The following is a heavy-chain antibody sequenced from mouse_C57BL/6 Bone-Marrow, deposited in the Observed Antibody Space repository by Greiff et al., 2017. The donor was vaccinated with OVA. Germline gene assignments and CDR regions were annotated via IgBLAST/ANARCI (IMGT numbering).Heavy chain of an antibody. V-gene: IGHV1-20*01. CDR1: GYSFTGYF. CDR2: INPYNGDT. J-gene: IGHJ1*03. CDR3: ARRGPFYWYFDV. Sequence: VQLQQSGPELVKPGASVKISCKASGYSFTGYFMNWVMQSHGKSLEWIGRINPYNGDTFYNQKFKGKATLTVDKSSSTAHMELRSLTSEDSAVYYCARRGPFYWYFDVWGTGTTVTVSS.